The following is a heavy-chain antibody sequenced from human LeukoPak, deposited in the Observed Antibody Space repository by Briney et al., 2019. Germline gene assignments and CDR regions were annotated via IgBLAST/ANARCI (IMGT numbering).Heavy chain of an antibody. Sequence: GGSLRLSCAASGFTFSSYWMTWVRQAPGKGLEWVANIEQDGSEQYYVDSVKGRFTISRDNAKNSLYLQMNSLRAEDTAVYYCARVGGSSWYDFDYWGQGTLVTVSS. CDR3: ARVGGSSWYDFDY. D-gene: IGHD6-13*01. V-gene: IGHV3-7*01. J-gene: IGHJ4*02. CDR1: GFTFSSYW. CDR2: IEQDGSEQ.